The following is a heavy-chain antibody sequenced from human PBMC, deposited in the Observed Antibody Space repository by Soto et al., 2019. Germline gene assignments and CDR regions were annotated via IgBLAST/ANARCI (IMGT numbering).Heavy chain of an antibody. CDR1: GYRFADYW. D-gene: IGHD1-26*01. J-gene: IGHJ5*02. V-gene: IGHV5-51*01. Sequence: EVQLMQSGAEVKMPGESLKISCKGSGYRFADYWIAWVRQMPGKGLDWMGSTYPGGSDTRYSPSFQGQVTISADKSIGTAYLQWNSLQASDTAMYYCVRRQEGAGPFPYTWLDPWGQGTLVTVSS. CDR2: TYPGGSDT. CDR3: VRRQEGAGPFPYTWLDP.